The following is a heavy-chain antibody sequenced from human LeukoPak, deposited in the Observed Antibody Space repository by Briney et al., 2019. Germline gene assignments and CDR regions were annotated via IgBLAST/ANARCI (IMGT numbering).Heavy chain of an antibody. Sequence: GGSLRLSCAASGFTFSNYGMHWARLAPGKGLEWVAYIRFDGSNKYYAESVRGRFTISRDNSKNTVYLQMNSLRPEDTAVYYCARGVALVPAVADYWGQGTLVTVSS. V-gene: IGHV3-30*02. CDR2: IRFDGSNK. J-gene: IGHJ4*02. CDR3: ARGVALVPAVADY. CDR1: GFTFSNYG. D-gene: IGHD2-2*01.